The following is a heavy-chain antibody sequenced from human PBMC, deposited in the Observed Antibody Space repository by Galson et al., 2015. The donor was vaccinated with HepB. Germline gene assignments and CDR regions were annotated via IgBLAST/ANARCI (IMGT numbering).Heavy chain of an antibody. CDR2: ISANSGNT. CDR3: ARDRDYRFDY. J-gene: IGHJ4*02. D-gene: IGHD4/OR15-4a*01. V-gene: IGHV1-18*04. Sequence: SVKVSCKASGYTFTTNGISWVRQAPGRGLEWMGWISANSGNTNYAQNLQGRVTLTRDTSTSTAYLELRSLRSDDTAAYYCARDRDYRFDYWGQGTLVTVSS. CDR1: GYTFTTNG.